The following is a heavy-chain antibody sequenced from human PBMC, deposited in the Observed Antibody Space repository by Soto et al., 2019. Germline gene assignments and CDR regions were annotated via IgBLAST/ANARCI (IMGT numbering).Heavy chain of an antibody. CDR3: ARQIGYCTNGVCPFDY. D-gene: IGHD2-8*01. Sequence: SETLSLTCAVYGGSFSGYYWSWIRQPPGKGLEWIGFMSYGGGTNYNPSLKSRVTISVDTSKNQFSLKLTSVTAADTAVYYCARQIGYCTNGVCPFDYWGQGTLVTVSS. CDR2: MSYGGGT. J-gene: IGHJ4*02. CDR1: GGSFSGYY. V-gene: IGHV4-59*01.